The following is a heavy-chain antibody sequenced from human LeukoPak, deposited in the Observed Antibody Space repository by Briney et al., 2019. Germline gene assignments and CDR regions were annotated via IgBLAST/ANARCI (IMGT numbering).Heavy chain of an antibody. CDR3: ARDLYYYGSGGYYSKMGHYYYYGMDV. CDR2: ISSSSSYI. Sequence: GGSLRLSCAASGFTFSSYSMNWVRQAPGKGLEWVSSISSSSSYIYYADSVKGRFTISRDNAKNSLYLQMNSLRAEDTDVYYCARDLYYYGSGGYYSKMGHYYYYGMDVWGQGTTVTVSS. CDR1: GFTFSSYS. V-gene: IGHV3-21*01. J-gene: IGHJ6*02. D-gene: IGHD3-10*01.